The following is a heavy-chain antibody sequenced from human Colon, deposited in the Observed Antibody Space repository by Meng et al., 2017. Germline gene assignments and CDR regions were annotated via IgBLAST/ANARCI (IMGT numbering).Heavy chain of an antibody. CDR2: SNRNGNT. V-gene: IGHV4-4*02. J-gene: IGHJ4*02. Sequence: QRQLKASGPGLAHASATLSLSCDCPGDSVSSYNWWIWVRQPPGKGLERIGESNRNGNTNYNPSLKSRVTMSVDKSKNQVSLNVSSVTAADTAVYYCARVHNWQWPRELDYWGQGTLVTVSS. CDR1: GDSVSSYNW. D-gene: IGHD6-19*01. CDR3: ARVHNWQWPRELDY.